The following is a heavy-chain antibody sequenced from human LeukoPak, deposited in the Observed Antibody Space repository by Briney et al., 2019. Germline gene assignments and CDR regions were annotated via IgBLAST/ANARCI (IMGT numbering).Heavy chain of an antibody. J-gene: IGHJ6*03. D-gene: IGHD3-10*01. CDR1: GFTFSDYY. CDR3: ARETLDPGFGEIYMDV. Sequence: PGGSLRLSCAASGFTFSDYYMSWIRQAPGKGLEWVSYISSSSSTIYYAGSVKGRFTISRDNAKNSLYLQMNSLRAEDTAVYYCARETLDPGFGEIYMDVWGKGTTVTVSS. V-gene: IGHV3-11*04. CDR2: ISSSSSTI.